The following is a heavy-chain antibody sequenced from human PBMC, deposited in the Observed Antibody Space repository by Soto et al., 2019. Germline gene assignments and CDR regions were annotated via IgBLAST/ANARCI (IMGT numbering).Heavy chain of an antibody. Sequence: SETLSLTCTVSGGSISSYYWSWIRQPPGKGLEWIGYIYYSGSTNYNPSLKSRVTISVDTSKNQFSLKLSSVTAADTAVYYCARGGGYCSSTSCHNWFDPWGHGTLVTVSS. CDR3: ARGGGYCSSTSCHNWFDP. CDR1: GGSISSYY. J-gene: IGHJ5*02. D-gene: IGHD2-2*01. CDR2: IYYSGST. V-gene: IGHV4-59*01.